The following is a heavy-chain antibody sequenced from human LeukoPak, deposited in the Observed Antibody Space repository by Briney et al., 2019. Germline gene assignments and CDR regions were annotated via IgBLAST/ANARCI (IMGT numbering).Heavy chain of an antibody. CDR2: INPSGGST. J-gene: IGHJ5*02. CDR3: ARDRVTMVRGENWFDP. D-gene: IGHD3-10*01. CDR1: GYTFTSYY. V-gene: IGHV1-46*01. Sequence: GASVKVSCKASGYTFTSYYMHWVRQAPGQGLEWMGIINPSGGSTSYAQRFQGRVTMTRDMSTSTVYMELSSLRSEDTAVYYCARDRVTMVRGENWFDPWGQGTLVTVSS.